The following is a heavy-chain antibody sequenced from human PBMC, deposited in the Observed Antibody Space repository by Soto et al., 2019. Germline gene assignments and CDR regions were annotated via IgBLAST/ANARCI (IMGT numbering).Heavy chain of an antibody. CDR1: GGSIIIGDYY. Sequence: SEPLSLTCTVSGGSIIIGDYYWSWIRQPPGKGLEWIGYIYYSGSTYYNPSLKSRVTISVDTSKNQFSLKLSSVTAADTAVYYCARGRSHEWELLVQYFDYWGQGTLVTVSS. CDR3: ARGRSHEWELLVQYFDY. V-gene: IGHV4-30-4*01. CDR2: IYYSGST. J-gene: IGHJ4*02. D-gene: IGHD1-26*01.